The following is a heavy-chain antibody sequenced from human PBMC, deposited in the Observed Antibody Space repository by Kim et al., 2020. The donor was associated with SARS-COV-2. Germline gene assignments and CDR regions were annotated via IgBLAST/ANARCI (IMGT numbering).Heavy chain of an antibody. CDR2: ISWNSGSI. V-gene: IGHV3-9*01. D-gene: IGHD1-26*01. J-gene: IGHJ4*02. Sequence: GGSLRLSCAASGFTFGDYAMHWVRQAPGKGLEWVSGISWNSGSIGYADSVKGRFTISRDNAKNSLYLQMNSLRAEDTALYYCAKDAIVGAKGSLTGWGQGTLVTVSS. CDR3: AKDAIVGAKGSLTG. CDR1: GFTFGDYA.